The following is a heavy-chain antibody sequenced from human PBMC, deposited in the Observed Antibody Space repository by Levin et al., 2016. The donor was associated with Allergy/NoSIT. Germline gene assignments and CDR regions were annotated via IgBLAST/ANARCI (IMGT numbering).Heavy chain of an antibody. D-gene: IGHD5-24*01. Sequence: GGSLRLSCAASGFTFSSYSMNWVRQAPGKGLEWVSSISSSSSYIYYADSVKGRFTISRDNAKNSLYLQMNSLRAEDTAVYYCARDRDGYGFFDYWGQGTLVTVSS. V-gene: IGHV3-21*01. CDR1: GFTFSSYS. CDR3: ARDRDGYGFFDY. J-gene: IGHJ4*02. CDR2: ISSSSSYI.